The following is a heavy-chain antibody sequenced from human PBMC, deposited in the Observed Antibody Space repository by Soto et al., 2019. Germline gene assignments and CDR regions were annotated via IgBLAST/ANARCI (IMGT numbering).Heavy chain of an antibody. V-gene: IGHV4-34*01. CDR2: INHSGST. D-gene: IGHD3-3*01. CDR3: ARGLRFLEWLKDGMDV. J-gene: IGHJ6*02. Sequence: SETLSLTCAVYGGSFSGYYWSWIRQPPGKGLEWIGEINHSGSTNYNPSLKSRVTISVDTSKNQFSLKLSSVTAADTAVYYCARGLRFLEWLKDGMDVWGQGTTVTV. CDR1: GGSFSGYY.